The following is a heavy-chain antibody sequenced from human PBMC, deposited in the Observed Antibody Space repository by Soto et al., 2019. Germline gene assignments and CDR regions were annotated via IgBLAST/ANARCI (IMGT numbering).Heavy chain of an antibody. Sequence: QVQLVESGGGVVQPGRSLRLSCAASGFTFKNYGMHWVRQAPGKGLEWVAVIWHDGNGYYYANSVKGRFTISRDNSKNTLYLQMSSLRVEDTAVYYCARRQISPPTRGAASARGGMDVWGQGTTVTVSS. CDR2: IWHDGNGY. J-gene: IGHJ6*02. CDR3: ARRQISPPTRGAASARGGMDV. D-gene: IGHD6-13*01. V-gene: IGHV3-33*01. CDR1: GFTFKNYG.